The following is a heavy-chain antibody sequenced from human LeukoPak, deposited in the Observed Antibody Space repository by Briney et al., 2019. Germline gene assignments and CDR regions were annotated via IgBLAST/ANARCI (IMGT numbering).Heavy chain of an antibody. CDR3: ASLSLQNY. J-gene: IGHJ4*02. V-gene: IGHV1-2*06. CDR1: GYTFTIYY. CDR2: INPNSGGA. Sequence: GASVKVSCKASGYTFTIYYIHWVRQAPGQGLEWMGRINPNSGGADYAQKFQGRVTMTRDTSITTAYMELSSLRSEDTAVYYCASLSLQNYWGQGTLVTVSS.